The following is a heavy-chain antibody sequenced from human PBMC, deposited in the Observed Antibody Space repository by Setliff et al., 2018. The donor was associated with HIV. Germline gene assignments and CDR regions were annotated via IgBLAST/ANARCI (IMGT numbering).Heavy chain of an antibody. V-gene: IGHV4-59*11. CDR2: MYYSGST. D-gene: IGHD3-22*01. Sequence: SETLSLTCTVSGGSISSHYWSWIRQPPGKGLEWIGYMYYSGSTNYNPSLKSRVTISVDTSKNQFSLKLSAVTAADTAVYYCARSPVFRRYYDSSGYYFDYWGQGTLVTVSS. CDR1: GGSISSHY. J-gene: IGHJ4*02. CDR3: ARSPVFRRYYDSSGYYFDY.